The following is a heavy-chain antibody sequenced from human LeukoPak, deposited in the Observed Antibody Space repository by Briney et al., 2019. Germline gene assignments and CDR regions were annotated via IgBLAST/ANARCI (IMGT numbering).Heavy chain of an antibody. CDR3: ARDRGVTKLNWYFDL. CDR2: IYYSGST. V-gene: IGHV4-59*01. CDR1: GGSISSYY. D-gene: IGHD4-17*01. Sequence: SETLSLTCTVSGGSISSYYWSWIRQPPGKGLEWIGYIYYSGSTNYNPSHKSRVTISVDTSKNQFSLKLSSVTAADTAVYYCARDRGVTKLNWYFDLWGRGTLVTVSS. J-gene: IGHJ2*01.